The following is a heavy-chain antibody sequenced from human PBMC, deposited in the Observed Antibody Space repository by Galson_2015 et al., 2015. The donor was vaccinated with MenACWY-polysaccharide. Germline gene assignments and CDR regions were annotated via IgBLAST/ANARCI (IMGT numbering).Heavy chain of an antibody. J-gene: IGHJ1*01. CDR1: GYTFTTYA. D-gene: IGHD6-13*01. Sequence: SVKVSCKASGYTFTTYAMNWVRQAPGQGLEWLGWINTNTGNPTYAQGFTGRVVFSLDTSVSTAYLQISSLKAEDTAVYYCVRNLKQIAGTWPMGRFGDWGQGALITVSS. CDR3: VRNLKQIAGTWPMGRFGD. CDR2: INTNTGNP. V-gene: IGHV7-4-1*02.